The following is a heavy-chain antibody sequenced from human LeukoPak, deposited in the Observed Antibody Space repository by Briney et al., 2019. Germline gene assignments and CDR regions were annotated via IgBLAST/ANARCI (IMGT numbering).Heavy chain of an antibody. Sequence: GGSLRLSCPASGFTFSTYSMNWVRQAPGKGLEWVSSISSSSYIYYADSVKGRFTTSRDNAKNTLFLQMNSLRAEDTAVYFCAREWKGALDFWGQGTLVTVSS. V-gene: IGHV3-21*01. CDR3: AREWKGALDF. D-gene: IGHD1-1*01. J-gene: IGHJ4*02. CDR2: ISSSSYI. CDR1: GFTFSTYS.